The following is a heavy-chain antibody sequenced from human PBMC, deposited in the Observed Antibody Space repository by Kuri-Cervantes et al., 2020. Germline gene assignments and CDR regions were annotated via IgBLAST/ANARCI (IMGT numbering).Heavy chain of an antibody. J-gene: IGHJ4*02. CDR2: IWYDGSNK. Sequence: GESLKISCAASGFTFSSYAMTWVRQAPGKGLEWVAVIWYDGSNKYYAVSVKGRFTISRDNSKNTLYLQMNSLRDEDTAVYYCARERPRGANYFDYWGRGTLVTVSS. V-gene: IGHV3-33*08. CDR3: ARERPRGANYFDY. CDR1: GFTFSSYA. D-gene: IGHD5-12*01.